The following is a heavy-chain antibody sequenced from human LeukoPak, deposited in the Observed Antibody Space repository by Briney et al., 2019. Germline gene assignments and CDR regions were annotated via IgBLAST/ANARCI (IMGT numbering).Heavy chain of an antibody. D-gene: IGHD6-19*01. J-gene: IGHJ4*02. CDR1: GFTFSNYA. Sequence: AGSLRLSCAASGFTFSNYAMTWVRQAPGKGLEWVSTISDTSGRLTHADSVLGRFTVSRDNSKNTLFLQMESLRAEDSAVYYCAKGPSGSSHHYFDYWGQGTLVTVSS. CDR2: ISDTSGRL. V-gene: IGHV3-23*01. CDR3: AKGPSGSSHHYFDY.